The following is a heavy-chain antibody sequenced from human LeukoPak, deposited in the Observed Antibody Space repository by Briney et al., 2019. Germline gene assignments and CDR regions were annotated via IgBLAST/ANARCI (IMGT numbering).Heavy chain of an antibody. CDR1: GGSISSYY. CDR2: IYYSGST. CDR3: ARASNWFDP. J-gene: IGHJ5*02. V-gene: IGHV4-59*01. Sequence: NPSETLSLTCTVSGGSISSYYWSWIRRPPGKGLEWIGYIYYSGSTNYNPSLKSRVTISVDTSKNQFSLKLSSVTAADTAVYYCARASNWFDPWGQGTLVTVSS.